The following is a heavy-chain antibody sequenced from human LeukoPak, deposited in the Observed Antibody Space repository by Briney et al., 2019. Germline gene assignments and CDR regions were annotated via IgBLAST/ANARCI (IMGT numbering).Heavy chain of an antibody. V-gene: IGHV3-7*01. CDR1: GFTFSSYW. J-gene: IGHJ4*02. Sequence: GGSLRLSCAASGFTFSSYWMSRVRQAPGKGLEWVANINQGGSDKHYVDSRFTISRDNANNSLYLQMNSLRAEDTAVYYCVRESRNGSYSGYWGQGTLVTVSS. CDR2: INQGGSDK. CDR3: VRESRNGSYSGY. D-gene: IGHD1-26*01.